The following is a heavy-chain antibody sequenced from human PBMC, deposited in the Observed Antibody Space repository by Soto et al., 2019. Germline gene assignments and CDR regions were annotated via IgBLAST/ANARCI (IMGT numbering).Heavy chain of an antibody. CDR3: ARSDSDRYGDYQLP. CDR1: GYTFTSYT. D-gene: IGHD4-17*01. V-gene: IGHV1-69*02. Sequence: GASVKVSCKASGYTFTSYTISWVRQAPGQGLEWMGRIIPILGIANYAQKFQGRVTITADKSTSTAYMELSSLRSEDTAVYYCARSDSDRYGDYQLPWGQGTLVTVSS. J-gene: IGHJ5*02. CDR2: IIPILGIA.